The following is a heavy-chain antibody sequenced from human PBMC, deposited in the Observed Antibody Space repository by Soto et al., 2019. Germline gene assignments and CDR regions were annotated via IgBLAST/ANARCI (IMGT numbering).Heavy chain of an antibody. CDR1: GYTFTSYD. Sequence: QVQLVQSGAEVKKPGASVKVSCKASGYTFTSYDINWVRQATGQGLEWMGWMNPNSGNTEYAQKFQGRVTMTSNTSITTAYMELCSLRSEDTAGYYCASGPPRPTLNWFDPWGQGTLVTVSS. J-gene: IGHJ5*02. CDR3: ASGPPRPTLNWFDP. CDR2: MNPNSGNT. D-gene: IGHD6-6*01. V-gene: IGHV1-8*01.